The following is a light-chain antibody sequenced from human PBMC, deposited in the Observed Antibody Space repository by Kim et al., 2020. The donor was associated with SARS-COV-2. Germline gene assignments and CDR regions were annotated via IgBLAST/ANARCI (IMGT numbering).Light chain of an antibody. CDR1: QSVSSY. J-gene: IGKJ4*01. Sequence: PGESATLSCRASQSVSSYLAWYQQTPGQAPRLLSYDASNRATGIPARFSGSGSGTDFTLTISSLEPEHFAVYYCQQRSNGPPALTFGGGTKVDIK. V-gene: IGKV3-11*01. CDR3: QQRSNGPPALT. CDR2: DAS.